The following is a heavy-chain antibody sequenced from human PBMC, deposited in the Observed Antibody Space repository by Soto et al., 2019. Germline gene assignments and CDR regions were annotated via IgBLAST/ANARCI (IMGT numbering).Heavy chain of an antibody. D-gene: IGHD3-10*01. CDR2: INHSGST. CDR1: GGSFTGYY. V-gene: IGHV4-34*01. J-gene: IGHJ5*02. CDR3: ARGLGLLWFGELLYFWFDP. Sequence: SETLSLTCAVYGGSFTGYYWSWIRQPPGKGLEWIGEINHSGSTNYNPSLKSRVTISVDTSKNQFSLKLSSLTAADTAVYYCARGLGLLWFGELLYFWFDPWGQGTLVTVSS.